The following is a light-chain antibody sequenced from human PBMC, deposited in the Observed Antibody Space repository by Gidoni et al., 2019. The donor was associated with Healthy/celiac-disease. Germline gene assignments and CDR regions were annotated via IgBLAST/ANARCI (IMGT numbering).Light chain of an antibody. CDR2: QDS. CDR1: KLGDKY. Sequence: SYELTQPPSVSVSPGQTASITCSGDKLGDKYACWYQQKPGQSPVLVIYQDSKRPSGLPERFSGSNSGNTATLTISGTQAMDEADYYCQAWDSSTAVVFGTGTKVTVL. V-gene: IGLV3-1*01. J-gene: IGLJ1*01. CDR3: QAWDSSTAVV.